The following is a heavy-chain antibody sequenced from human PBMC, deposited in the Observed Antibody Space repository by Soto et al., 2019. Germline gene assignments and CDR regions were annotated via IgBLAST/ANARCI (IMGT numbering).Heavy chain of an antibody. CDR2: TYYSGST. Sequence: SETLSLTCTVSGGSVSSGYYYWSWIRQPPGKGLEWIGYTYYSGSTNYNPSLQSRVTISLDTSKNQFSLRLSSVTAADTAVYYCARVKSNYFDYWGQGTLVTVSS. CDR3: ARVKSNYFDY. J-gene: IGHJ4*02. CDR1: GGSVSSGYYY. V-gene: IGHV4-61*01.